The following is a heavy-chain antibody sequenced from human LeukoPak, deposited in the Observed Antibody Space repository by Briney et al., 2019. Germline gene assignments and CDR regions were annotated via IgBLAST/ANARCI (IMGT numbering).Heavy chain of an antibody. D-gene: IGHD3-10*01. Sequence: GGSLRLSCAESGFTFSSYGMHWVRQAPGKGLEWVAVIWYDGSNKYYADSVKGRFTISRDNSKNTLYLQMNSLRAEDTAVYYCARDLERYYGSGSYLDYWGQGTLVTVSS. CDR2: IWYDGSNK. J-gene: IGHJ4*02. CDR3: ARDLERYYGSGSYLDY. V-gene: IGHV3-33*01. CDR1: GFTFSSYG.